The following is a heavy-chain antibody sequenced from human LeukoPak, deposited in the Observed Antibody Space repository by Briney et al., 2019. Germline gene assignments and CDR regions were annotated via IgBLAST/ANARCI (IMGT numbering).Heavy chain of an antibody. J-gene: IGHJ3*02. CDR2: IYYSGST. V-gene: IGHV4-59*01. Sequence: SETLSLTCTVSGGSISSYYWSWIRQPPGKGLEWIGYIYYSGSTKYNPSLKSRVTISVDTSKNQFSLKLSSVTAADTAVYYCARVGVGKGSYSWDAFDIWGQGTMVTVSS. CDR3: ARVGVGKGSYSWDAFDI. D-gene: IGHD1-26*01. CDR1: GGSISSYY.